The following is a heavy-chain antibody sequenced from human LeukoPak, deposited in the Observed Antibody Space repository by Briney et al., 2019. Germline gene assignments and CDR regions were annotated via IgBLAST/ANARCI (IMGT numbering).Heavy chain of an antibody. J-gene: IGHJ3*01. CDR1: GYTFTNTG. D-gene: IGHD6-19*01. Sequence: ASVKVSCKASGYTFTNTGICWVRQAPGQGLEWMGWVSAYNGNTSYAQKFQGRVTMTTDTSTSTAYMELRSLRSDDTAVYSCARDAPQWRNAFDSWGQGTMVTVSS. CDR3: ARDAPQWRNAFDS. V-gene: IGHV1-18*01. CDR2: VSAYNGNT.